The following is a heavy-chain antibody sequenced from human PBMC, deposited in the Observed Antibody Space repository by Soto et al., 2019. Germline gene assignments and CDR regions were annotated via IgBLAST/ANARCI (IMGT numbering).Heavy chain of an antibody. J-gene: IGHJ6*02. CDR1: GFTFGTFA. CDR3: ARGRYSSDVGVGMDF. V-gene: IGHV3-64*02. Sequence: TGGSLRLSCAASGFTFGTFAMHWVRQAPGKGLEYVSGISNNGDNTYYEDSVKGRFTISRDNSKNTLYLQMGSLRPEDTAVYYCARGRYSSDVGVGMDFWGQGTTVTVSS. CDR2: ISNNGDNT. D-gene: IGHD6-25*01.